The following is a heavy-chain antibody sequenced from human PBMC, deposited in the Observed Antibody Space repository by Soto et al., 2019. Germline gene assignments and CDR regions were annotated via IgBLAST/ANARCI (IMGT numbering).Heavy chain of an antibody. V-gene: IGHV4-31*03. CDR3: ARAVPLYGMDV. CDR1: GGSISSGGYY. CDR2: IFYSGST. J-gene: IGHJ6*02. Sequence: PSETLSLTCTVSGGSISSGGYYWSWIRQHPGKSLEWIGYIFYSGSTYYNPSLKSRVTISVDTCKNQFSLKLISVTAAATAVYYCARAVPLYGMDVWGQGTTVTVYS. D-gene: IGHD1-1*01.